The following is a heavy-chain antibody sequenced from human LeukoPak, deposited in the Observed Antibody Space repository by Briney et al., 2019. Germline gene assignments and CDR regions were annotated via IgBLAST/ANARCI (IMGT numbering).Heavy chain of an antibody. CDR3: ARGLSGSYYLTYYYYMDV. J-gene: IGHJ6*03. D-gene: IGHD3-10*01. CDR2: IXHSGST. Sequence: XEWXXEIXHSGSTNYNPSLKSRVTISVDTSKNQFSLKLSSVTAADTAVYYCARGLSGSYYLTYYYYMDVWGKGTTVTVSS. V-gene: IGHV4-34*01.